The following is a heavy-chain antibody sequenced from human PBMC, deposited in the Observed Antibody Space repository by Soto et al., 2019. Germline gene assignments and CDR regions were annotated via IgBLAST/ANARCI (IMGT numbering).Heavy chain of an antibody. CDR3: ARGDEMTAATIFEY. V-gene: IGHV1-69*13. CDR1: GGAFGRYS. D-gene: IGHD6-25*01. CDR2: VIPAFNTS. Sequence: SVKVSCKASGGAFGRYSVSGVRQAPGQGLEWIGGVIPAFNTSNYSLKFQGRVAIFADLSTSTVFMELRSLRSEDTALYYCARGDEMTAATIFEYWGQGTLVTVSS. J-gene: IGHJ4*02.